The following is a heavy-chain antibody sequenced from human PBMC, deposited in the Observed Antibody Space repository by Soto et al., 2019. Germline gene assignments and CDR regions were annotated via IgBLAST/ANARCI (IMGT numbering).Heavy chain of an antibody. D-gene: IGHD6-25*01. Sequence: EVQLLESGGGLVQPGGSLRLSCAASGFTFSSYAMSWVRQAPGKGLEWVSAISGSGGSTYYADSVKGRFTISRDNSKNTLYLQMNSLGAEDTAVYYCLVARLGGSAYYYGMDVWAKGPRSPSP. CDR2: ISGSGGST. CDR3: LVARLGGSAYYYGMDV. V-gene: IGHV3-23*01. J-gene: IGHJ6*02. CDR1: GFTFSSYA.